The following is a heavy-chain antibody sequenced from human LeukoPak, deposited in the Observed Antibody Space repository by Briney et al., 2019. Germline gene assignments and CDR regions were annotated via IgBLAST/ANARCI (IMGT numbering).Heavy chain of an antibody. Sequence: PGGSLRLSCAASGFTFSDYYMSWIRQAPGKGLEWISYISSSGSTIYYADSVKGRFTISRDNAKNSLYLQMTSLRAEDTAVYYCARVLREWLLFGWFDPWGQGTLVTVSS. CDR2: ISSSGSTI. D-gene: IGHD3-3*01. CDR1: GFTFSDYY. CDR3: ARVLREWLLFGWFDP. J-gene: IGHJ5*02. V-gene: IGHV3-11*01.